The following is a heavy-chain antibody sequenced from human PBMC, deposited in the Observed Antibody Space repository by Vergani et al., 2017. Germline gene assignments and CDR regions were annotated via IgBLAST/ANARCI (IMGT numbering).Heavy chain of an antibody. V-gene: IGHV3-23*04. CDR3: ARLSYDTTPYLQGGYDC. CDR1: GFTFSACP. J-gene: IGHJ4*02. D-gene: IGHD3-22*01. CDR2: ISARYPST. Sequence: EVQLVESGGGFVPPGGSLRLSCAASGFTFSACPMTWVRQAPGKGLEWVSAISARYPSTYYADSVKGRFTISRDNSKNMLYLQMNSLRAEDPAVYYCARLSYDTTPYLQGGYDCWGQGTLVSVSS.